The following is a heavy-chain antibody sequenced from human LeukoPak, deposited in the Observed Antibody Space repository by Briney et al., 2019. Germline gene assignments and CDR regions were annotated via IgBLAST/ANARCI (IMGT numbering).Heavy chain of an antibody. Sequence: SETLSLTCAVYGGSFSGYYWSWIRQPPGKGLEWIGEINHSGSTNYNPSLKSRVTISVDTSKNQFSLKLSSVTAADTAVYYCARAARTTMGLYFDYWGQGTLVTVSS. D-gene: IGHD6-25*01. V-gene: IGHV4-34*01. J-gene: IGHJ4*02. CDR3: ARAARTTMGLYFDY. CDR1: GGSFSGYY. CDR2: INHSGST.